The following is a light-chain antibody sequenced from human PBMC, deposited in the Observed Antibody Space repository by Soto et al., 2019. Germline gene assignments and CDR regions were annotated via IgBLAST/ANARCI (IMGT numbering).Light chain of an antibody. CDR1: QNVSSY. CDR3: QQRF. Sequence: EVVWTQSPGTLSLSPGERATLSCRASQNVSSYVAWYQQKPGQSPRLLIYDASKRATGIPARFSGSGSGADFTLTISSLEPEDFAFYYCQQRFFGPGTKVDLK. V-gene: IGKV3-11*01. J-gene: IGKJ3*01. CDR2: DAS.